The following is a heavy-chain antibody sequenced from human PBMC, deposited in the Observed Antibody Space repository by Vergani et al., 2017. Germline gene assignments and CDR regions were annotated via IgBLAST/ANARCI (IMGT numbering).Heavy chain of an antibody. CDR1: GYTFTSYY. J-gene: IGHJ4*02. V-gene: IGHV1-46*01. CDR3: AREGVGATFDY. CDR2: INPSGGST. Sequence: QVQLVQSGAEVKKPGASVKVSCKASGYTFTSYYMHWVRQAPGQGLEWMGIINPSGGSTSDAQKFQGRVTMTRDTSTSTVYMELSSLRSEDTAVYYCAREGVGATFDYWGQGTLVTVSS. D-gene: IGHD1-26*01.